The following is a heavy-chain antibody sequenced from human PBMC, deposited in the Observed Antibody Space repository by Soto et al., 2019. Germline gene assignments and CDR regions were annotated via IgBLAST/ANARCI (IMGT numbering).Heavy chain of an antibody. CDR3: ARVPLDDYGDRPVPEERGYYMDV. CDR1: GGSISSYY. J-gene: IGHJ6*03. CDR2: IYYSGST. D-gene: IGHD4-17*01. Sequence: SETLSLTCTVSGGSISSYYWSWIRQPPGKGLEWIGYIYYSGSTNYNPSLKSRVTISVDTSKNQFSLKLSSVTAADTAVYYCARVPLDDYGDRPVPEERGYYMDVWGKGTTVTVSS. V-gene: IGHV4-59*01.